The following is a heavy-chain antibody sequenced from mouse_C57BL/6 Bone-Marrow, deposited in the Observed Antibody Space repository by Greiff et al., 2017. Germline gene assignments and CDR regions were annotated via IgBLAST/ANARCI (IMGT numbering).Heavy chain of an antibody. Sequence: VQLQQSGAELVRPGASVKLSCTASGFNIKDDYMYWVKQRPEQGLEWIGWIDPENGDTEYASKFQGKATITADTSSNTAYLQLSSLPSEDTAVYYCTTFDYERAMDYWGQGTSVTVSS. CDR1: GFNIKDDY. CDR2: IDPENGDT. J-gene: IGHJ4*01. CDR3: TTFDYERAMDY. D-gene: IGHD2-4*01. V-gene: IGHV14-4*01.